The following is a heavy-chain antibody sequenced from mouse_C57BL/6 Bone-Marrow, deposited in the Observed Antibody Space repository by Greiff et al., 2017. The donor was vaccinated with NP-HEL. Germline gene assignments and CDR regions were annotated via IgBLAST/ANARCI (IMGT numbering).Heavy chain of an antibody. D-gene: IGHD4-1*01. CDR3: AKLGRGRDYFDY. V-gene: IGHV1-39*01. Sequence: VQLKESGPELVKPGASVKISCKASGYSFTDYNMNWVKQSNGKSLEWIGVINPNYGTTSYNQKFKGKATLTVDQSSSTAYMQLNSLTSEDSAVYYCAKLGRGRDYFDYWGQGTTLTVSS. CDR1: GYSFTDYN. CDR2: INPNYGTT. J-gene: IGHJ2*01.